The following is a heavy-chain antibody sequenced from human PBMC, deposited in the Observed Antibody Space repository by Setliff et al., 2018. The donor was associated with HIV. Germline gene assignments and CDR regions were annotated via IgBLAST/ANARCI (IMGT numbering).Heavy chain of an antibody. CDR2: IYYSGST. CDR3: ARAGGGGRWLHLSYWYFDL. Sequence: SETLSLTCTVSGGSVRSYYWSWIRQPPGKGLEWIGYIYYSGSTNYNPSPKSRVTISVDTSKNQFSLKLSSVTAADTAVYYCARAGGGGRWLHLSYWYFDLWGRGTLVTVSS. J-gene: IGHJ2*01. V-gene: IGHV4-59*02. CDR1: GGSVRSYY. D-gene: IGHD3-16*01.